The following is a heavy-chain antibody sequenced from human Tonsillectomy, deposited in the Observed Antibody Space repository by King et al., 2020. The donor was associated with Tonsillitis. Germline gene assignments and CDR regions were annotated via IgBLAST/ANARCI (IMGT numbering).Heavy chain of an antibody. V-gene: IGHV3-74*01. CDR3: ARGYSSRFDY. J-gene: IGHJ4*02. CDR1: GFTFSSYW. CDR2: INSDGSST. D-gene: IGHD4-11*01. Sequence: VQLVESGGGLVQPGGSLRLSCAASGFTFSSYWMHWVRQAPGKGLVWVSRINSDGSSTNYADSVKGRLTISRDNAKNTLYLQINSLRAEDTAVYYCARGYSSRFDYWGQGTLVTASS.